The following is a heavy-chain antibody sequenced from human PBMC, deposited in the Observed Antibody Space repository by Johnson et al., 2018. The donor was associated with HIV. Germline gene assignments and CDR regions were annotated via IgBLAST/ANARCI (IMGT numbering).Heavy chain of an antibody. J-gene: IGHJ3*01. V-gene: IGHV3-23*04. CDR2: ISGRGGSP. D-gene: IGHD2-21*01. CDR3: ARRMVVGYHALDF. CDR1: GFTFSSYA. Sequence: VQLVESGGGVVQPGGSLRLSCAASGFTFSSYAMSWVRQAPGEGLEWVSAISGRGGSPYSADSVKGRFTIFRDNAKSSLYLQMNSLRVEDTAIYYCARRMVVGYHALDFWGQGTVVSVPS.